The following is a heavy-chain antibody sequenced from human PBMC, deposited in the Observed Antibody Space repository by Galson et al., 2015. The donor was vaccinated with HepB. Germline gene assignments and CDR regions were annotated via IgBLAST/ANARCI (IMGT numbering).Heavy chain of an antibody. V-gene: IGHV3-30*18. Sequence: CAASGFTFSSSGMHWVRQAPGKGLEWVAVISYDGSNKYYADSVKGRITISRDNSENTLYLLMNSLRAEDTAVYYCAKGVNVVATARRLDSGYWGQGTLVACSS. CDR1: GFTFSSSG. D-gene: IGHD2-21*02. J-gene: IGHJ4*02. CDR2: ISYDGSNK. CDR3: AKGVNVVATARRLDSGY.